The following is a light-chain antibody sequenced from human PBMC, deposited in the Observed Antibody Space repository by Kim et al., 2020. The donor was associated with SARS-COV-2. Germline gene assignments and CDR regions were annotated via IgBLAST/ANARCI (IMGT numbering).Light chain of an antibody. J-gene: IGKJ4*01. Sequence: CRGERATLSCRASQSVSSYIAWYQQEPGQAPRLLIYDASNRATGIPARFSGSGSGTDFTLTISSLEPEDFAVYYCQQRSNWPLTFGGGTKVDIK. V-gene: IGKV3-11*01. CDR3: QQRSNWPLT. CDR1: QSVSSY. CDR2: DAS.